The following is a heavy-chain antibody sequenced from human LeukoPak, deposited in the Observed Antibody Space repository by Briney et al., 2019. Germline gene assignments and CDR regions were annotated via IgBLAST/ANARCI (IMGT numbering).Heavy chain of an antibody. CDR1: GGSISSYY. V-gene: IGHV4-59*01. J-gene: IGHJ4*02. D-gene: IGHD1-1*01. CDR2: IYYSGST. CDR3: ARGGPTTGNDY. Sequence: SETLSLTCTVSGGSISSYYWSWVRQPPGKGLEWIGDIYYSGSTNYNPSLKSRVTISVDTSKNQFSLKLSSVTAADTAVYYCARGGPTTGNDYWGQGTLVTVSS.